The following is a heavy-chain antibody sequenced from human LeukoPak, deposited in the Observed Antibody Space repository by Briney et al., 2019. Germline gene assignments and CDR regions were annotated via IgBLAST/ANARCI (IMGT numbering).Heavy chain of an antibody. V-gene: IGHV3-30*03. CDR1: GFTFSSYG. CDR2: ISYDGSNK. Sequence: PGRSLRLSCAASGFTFSSYGMHWVRQAPGKGLEWVAVISYDGSNKYYADSVKGRFTISRDNSKNTLYLQMNSLRAEDTALYYCARDRLLDHYFDYWGQGTLVTVSS. J-gene: IGHJ4*02. CDR3: ARDRLLDHYFDY. D-gene: IGHD1-1*01.